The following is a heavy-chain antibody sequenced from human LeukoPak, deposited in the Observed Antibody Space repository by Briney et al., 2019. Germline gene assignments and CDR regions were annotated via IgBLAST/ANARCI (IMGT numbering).Heavy chain of an antibody. CDR3: AREPSSIAAAGTAFDY. D-gene: IGHD6-13*01. CDR1: GYTFTGYY. Sequence: GASVKVSCKASGYTFTGYYMHWVRQAPGQGLEWMGIINPSGGSTSYAQKFQGRVTMTRDTSTSTVYMELSSLRSEDTAVYYCAREPSSIAAAGTAFDYWGQGTLVTVSS. J-gene: IGHJ4*02. V-gene: IGHV1-46*03. CDR2: INPSGGST.